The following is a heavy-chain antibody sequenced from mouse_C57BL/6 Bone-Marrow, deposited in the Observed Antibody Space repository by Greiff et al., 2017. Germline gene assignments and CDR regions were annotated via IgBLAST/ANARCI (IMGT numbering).Heavy chain of an antibody. J-gene: IGHJ2*01. D-gene: IGHD1-1*01. CDR1: GFSLTSYG. CDR2: IWRGGST. Sequence: VQLVESGPGLVQPSQSLSITCTVSGFSLTSYGVHWVRQSPGKGLEWLGVIWRGGSTDYNAAFMSRLSITKDNSKSQVFFKMNSLQADDTAIYYCAKNHYGSSYDYFDYWGQGTTLTVSS. V-gene: IGHV2-5*01. CDR3: AKNHYGSSYDYFDY.